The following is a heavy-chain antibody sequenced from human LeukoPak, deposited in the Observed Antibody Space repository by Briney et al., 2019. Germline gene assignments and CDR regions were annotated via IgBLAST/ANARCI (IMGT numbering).Heavy chain of an antibody. Sequence: SQTLSLTCTVSGGSISSGGYYWSWLRQHPGKGLEWIGYIYYSGSTYYNPSLKSRVTISVDTSKNQFSLKLSSVTAADTAVYYCASKVVDDAFDIWGQGTMVTVSS. CDR1: GGSISSGGYY. CDR2: IYYSGST. D-gene: IGHD2-15*01. CDR3: ASKVVDDAFDI. J-gene: IGHJ3*02. V-gene: IGHV4-31*03.